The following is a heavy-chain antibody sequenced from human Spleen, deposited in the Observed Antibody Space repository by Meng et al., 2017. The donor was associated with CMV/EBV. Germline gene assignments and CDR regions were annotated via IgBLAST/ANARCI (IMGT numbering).Heavy chain of an antibody. CDR2: IYYSGST. D-gene: IGHD4-17*01. Sequence: GGSISSSSYYWCWIRQPPGKELGWIGSIYYSGSTYYNPSLKSRVTISVDTSKNQFSLKLSSVTAADTAVYYCARDRGIHDYVDFDWGQGTLVTVSS. V-gene: IGHV4-39*07. CDR1: GGSISSSSYY. J-gene: IGHJ4*02. CDR3: ARDRGIHDYVDFD.